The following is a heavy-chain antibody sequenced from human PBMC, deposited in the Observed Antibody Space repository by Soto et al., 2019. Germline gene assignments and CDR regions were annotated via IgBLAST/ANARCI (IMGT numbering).Heavy chain of an antibody. V-gene: IGHV1-69*13. CDR1: GGTFSSYA. Sequence: ASVKVSCKASGGTFSSYAISWVRQAPGQGLEWMGGIIPIFGTANYAQKFQGRVTITADESTSTAYMELSSLRSEDTAVYYCARGTGITGTTYYYYYGMDVWGQGTTVTVSS. J-gene: IGHJ6*02. CDR3: ARGTGITGTTYYYYYGMDV. D-gene: IGHD1-7*01. CDR2: IIPIFGTA.